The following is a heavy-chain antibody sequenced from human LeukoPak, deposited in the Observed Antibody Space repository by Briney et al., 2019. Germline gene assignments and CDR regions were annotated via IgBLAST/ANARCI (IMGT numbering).Heavy chain of an antibody. CDR3: ARSRRGSYNY. CDR1: GGSISSYY. J-gene: IGHJ4*02. Sequence: SETLSLTCTVSGGSISSYYWSWIRQPPGKGLEWIGYIYYSGSTNYNPSLKSRVTISVDTSKNQFSLKLSSVTAADTAVYYCARSRRGSYNYWGQGTLVTVSS. D-gene: IGHD1-26*01. V-gene: IGHV4-59*01. CDR2: IYYSGST.